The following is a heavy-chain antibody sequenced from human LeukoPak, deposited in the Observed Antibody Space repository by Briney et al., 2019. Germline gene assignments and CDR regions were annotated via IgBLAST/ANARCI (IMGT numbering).Heavy chain of an antibody. CDR1: GFTFSSYG. CDR2: ISSSGTYV. D-gene: IGHD3-9*01. J-gene: IGHJ3*02. Sequence: GSLRLSCAASGFTFSSYGMNWVRQAPGKGLEWVSSISSSGTYVYYADSVKGRFTITRDNAKNSLSLQMNSLRADDAAVYYCARASSKQLAGYLPDGFDIWGQGTMVTVSS. CDR3: ARASSKQLAGYLPDGFDI. V-gene: IGHV3-21*01.